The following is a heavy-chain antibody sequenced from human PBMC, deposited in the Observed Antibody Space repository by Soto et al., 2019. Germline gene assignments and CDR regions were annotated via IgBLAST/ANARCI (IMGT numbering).Heavy chain of an antibody. J-gene: IGHJ4*02. CDR2: INHSGGT. CDR3: ARGSVDTVDSSGFYDY. V-gene: IGHV4-34*01. CDR1: GGSLRAYY. D-gene: IGHD3-22*01. Sequence: PSETLSLTCAVYGGSLRAYYWSWIRQPPGKGLEWIGEINHSGGTSYNPSLKSRVTISVDTSKSQFSLKLTSVTAADRAVYYCARGSVDTVDSSGFYDYWGQGTPVTVSS.